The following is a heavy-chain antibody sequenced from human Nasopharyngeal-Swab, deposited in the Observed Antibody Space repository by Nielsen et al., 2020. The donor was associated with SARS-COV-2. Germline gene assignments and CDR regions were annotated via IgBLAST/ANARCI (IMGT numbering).Heavy chain of an antibody. CDR2: ISGSGGST. D-gene: IGHD1-26*01. CDR1: GFTFSSYA. J-gene: IGHJ4*02. V-gene: IGHV3-23*01. Sequence: GESLKISCAASGFTFSSYAMSWVRQAPGEGLEWVSAISGSGGSTYYADSVKGRFTISRDNSKNTLYLQMNSLRAEDTAVYYCAKRPYSGSYYENYWGQGTLVTVSS. CDR3: AKRPYSGSYYENY.